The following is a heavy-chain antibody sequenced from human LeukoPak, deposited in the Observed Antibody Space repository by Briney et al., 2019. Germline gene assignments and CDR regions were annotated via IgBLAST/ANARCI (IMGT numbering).Heavy chain of an antibody. CDR3: ARGRTGENTYVGGYYYMDV. Sequence: SETLSLTCAVFGGSFIGYSWTWIRQPPGKGLEWIGKISDSGSANYNPSLKSQVTISVHASGNQFSLELSSVTAADTAVYYCARGRTGENTYVGGYYYMDVWGKGTTVIVSS. J-gene: IGHJ6*03. V-gene: IGHV4-34*01. CDR1: GGSFIGYS. CDR2: ISDSGSA. D-gene: IGHD4-17*01.